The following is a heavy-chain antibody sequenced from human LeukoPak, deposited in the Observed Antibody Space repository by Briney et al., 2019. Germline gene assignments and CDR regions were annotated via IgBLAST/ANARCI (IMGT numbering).Heavy chain of an antibody. J-gene: IGHJ4*02. Sequence: SQTLSLTCVISGDSVSADSVTWHWVRQSPSRGLEWLGRTYYRSKWFYDFALSVRSRITINADTSKNQFSLHLNSVTPEDTAVYYCARAGSGHYTYWGQGTLVTVSS. V-gene: IGHV6-1*01. CDR3: ARAGSGHYTY. CDR1: GDSVSADSVT. CDR2: TYYRSKWFY. D-gene: IGHD3-10*01.